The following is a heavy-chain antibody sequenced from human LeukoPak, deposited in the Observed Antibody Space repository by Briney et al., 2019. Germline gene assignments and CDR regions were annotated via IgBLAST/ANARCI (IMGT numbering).Heavy chain of an antibody. D-gene: IGHD6-19*01. Sequence: SGPTLVNPTQTLTLTCTFSGFSLSTSGMCVSWIRQPPGKALEWLARIDWDDDKYYSTSLKTRLAISKDTSKNQVVLTMTNMDPVDTATYYCARSSGIAVAGTGGYYFDYWGQGTLVTVSS. CDR1: GFSLSTSGMC. CDR3: ARSSGIAVAGTGGYYFDY. J-gene: IGHJ4*02. CDR2: IDWDDDK. V-gene: IGHV2-70*11.